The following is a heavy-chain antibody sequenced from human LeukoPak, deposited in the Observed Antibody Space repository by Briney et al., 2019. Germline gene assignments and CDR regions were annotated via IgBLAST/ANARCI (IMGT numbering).Heavy chain of an antibody. CDR3: ARDWELGH. CDR2: IYENGRT. D-gene: IGHD1-26*01. V-gene: IGHV4-59*01. CDR1: GGSIGNFY. J-gene: IGHJ4*02. Sequence: PSETLSLTCTVSGGSIGNFYWSWIRQSPGEGLEWIGFIYENGRTSYNPSLKSRVTISVDMSKNQFSLRLTSMTAADTAVYYCARDWELGHWGRGILVTVTS.